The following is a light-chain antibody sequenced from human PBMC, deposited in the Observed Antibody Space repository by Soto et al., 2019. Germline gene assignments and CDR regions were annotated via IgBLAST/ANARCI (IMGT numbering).Light chain of an antibody. V-gene: IGKV1-39*01. Sequence: DIQMTQSPSSLSASVGDRVTITCRASQSISSYLNWYQQKPGKAPKLLIYAASSLQSGFPSRFTGSRSGTEFTLTISHLQTEDIATYYCQQSNSIPHTFRQATKLEI. CDR1: QSISSY. CDR2: AAS. J-gene: IGKJ2*01. CDR3: QQSNSIPHT.